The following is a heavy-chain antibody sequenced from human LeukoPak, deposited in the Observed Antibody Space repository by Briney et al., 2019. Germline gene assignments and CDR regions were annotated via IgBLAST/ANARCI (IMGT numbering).Heavy chain of an antibody. CDR2: IYFSGSA. D-gene: IGHD1-26*01. CDR1: GGSISSYY. Sequence: SETLSLTCTFSGGSISSYYWSWIRQPPEKGLEWIGNIYFSGSASYNPSLKSRVTISVDTSKNQFSLRVSSVTTADTAVYYCARAPTWDRYYFDYWGQETLVTVSS. CDR3: ARAPTWDRYYFDY. J-gene: IGHJ4*02. V-gene: IGHV4-59*01.